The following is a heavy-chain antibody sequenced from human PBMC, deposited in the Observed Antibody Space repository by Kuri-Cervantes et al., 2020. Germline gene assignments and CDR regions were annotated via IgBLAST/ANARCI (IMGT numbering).Heavy chain of an antibody. V-gene: IGHV1-69*13. Sequence: SVKVSCKASGGTFSSYAISWVRQAPGQGLEWMGGIIPIFGTANYAQKFQGRVTITADESTSTAYMELSSLRSEDTAVYYCARSSTVTTPYYYYGMDVWGQGTTVTVSS. CDR1: GGTFSSYA. CDR2: IIPIFGTA. J-gene: IGHJ6*02. D-gene: IGHD4-17*01. CDR3: ARSSTVTTPYYYYGMDV.